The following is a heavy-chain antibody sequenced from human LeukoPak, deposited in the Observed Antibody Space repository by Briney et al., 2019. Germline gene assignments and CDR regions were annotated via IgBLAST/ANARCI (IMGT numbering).Heavy chain of an antibody. D-gene: IGHD2-2*01. J-gene: IGHJ4*02. V-gene: IGHV6-1*01. CDR1: GDSVSSNSAA. CDR3: ARLHCTSTSCSIDY. CDR2: TYYRSKWSN. Sequence: SQTLSLTCAISGDSVSSNSAAWTWIRQSPSRGLEWQGRTYYRSKWSNDYAVSVRSRITINPDTSKNQFSLQLNSVTPDDTAVYYCARLHCTSTSCSIDYWGQGTLVTVSS.